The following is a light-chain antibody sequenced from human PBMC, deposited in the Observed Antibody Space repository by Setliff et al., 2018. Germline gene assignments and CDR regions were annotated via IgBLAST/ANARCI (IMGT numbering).Light chain of an antibody. CDR2: EVS. CDR1: SSDVGAYSH. V-gene: IGLV2-14*01. J-gene: IGLJ1*01. Sequence: ALAQPASVSGSPGQSITISCAGTSSDVGAYSHVSWYQQYPGKAPKLMISEVSNRPSGVSYRFSGSKSGNTASLTISGLQAEDEADYYCMSYTTIRTYVFGTVTKVTVL. CDR3: MSYTTIRTYV.